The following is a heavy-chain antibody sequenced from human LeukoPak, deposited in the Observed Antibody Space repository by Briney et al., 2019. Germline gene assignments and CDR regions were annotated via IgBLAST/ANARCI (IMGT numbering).Heavy chain of an antibody. CDR1: GFTLSSYA. J-gene: IGHJ4*02. D-gene: IGHD5-12*01. CDR2: FSGSGANT. CDR3: AKFRGYTGYDAFDY. Sequence: GGSLRLSCAAFGFTLSSYAMSWVRQAPGKGLEWVSGFSGSGANTYYADSVKGRFTISRDNSKNTLYLEMNSLRAEDTAVYYCAKFRGYTGYDAFDYWGQGTLVTVSS. V-gene: IGHV3-23*01.